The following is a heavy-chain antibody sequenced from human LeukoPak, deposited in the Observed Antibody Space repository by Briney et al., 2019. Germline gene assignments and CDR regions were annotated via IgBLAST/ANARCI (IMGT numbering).Heavy chain of an antibody. Sequence: PSETLSLTCTVSGGSISSYCWSWIRQPPGKGLEWIRYIYYSGSTNYNPSLKSRVTISVDTSKNQFSLKLSSVTAADTAVYYCARDMIASGYYWFDPWGQGTLVTVSS. CDR3: ARDMIASGYYWFDP. D-gene: IGHD3-22*01. CDR1: GGSISSYC. V-gene: IGHV4-59*12. CDR2: IYYSGST. J-gene: IGHJ5*02.